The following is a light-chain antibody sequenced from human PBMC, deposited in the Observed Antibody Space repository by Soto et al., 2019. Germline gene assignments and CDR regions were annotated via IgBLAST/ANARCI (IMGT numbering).Light chain of an antibody. CDR3: QQRSNWPPKIT. J-gene: IGKJ5*01. Sequence: EIVLAQSPATLSLSPGERATLSCRASQSVSIYLAWYQQKPGQAPRLLIYDASNRATGIPARFSGSGSWTDFTLTISSLEPEDFAVYYCQQRSNWPPKITFGQWTRLEIK. V-gene: IGKV3-11*01. CDR1: QSVSIY. CDR2: DAS.